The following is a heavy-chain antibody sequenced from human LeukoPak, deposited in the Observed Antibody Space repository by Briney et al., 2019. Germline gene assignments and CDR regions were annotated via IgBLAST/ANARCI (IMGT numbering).Heavy chain of an antibody. V-gene: IGHV3-33*01. CDR3: ARDSYCNGDRCYLTTLY. CDR2: IWYDGSNK. CDR1: GCTFSSYG. J-gene: IGHJ4*02. D-gene: IGHD2-15*01. Sequence: GGSLRLSCAASGCTFSSYGMHWVRQAPGKGLEWVAVIWYDGSNKYYADSVKGRFTISRDNSKNTLYLQMNSLRAEDTAVYYCARDSYCNGDRCYLTTLYWGQGTLVTVPS.